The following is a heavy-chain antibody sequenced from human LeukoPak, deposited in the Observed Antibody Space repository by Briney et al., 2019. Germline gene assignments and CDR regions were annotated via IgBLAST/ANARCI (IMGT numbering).Heavy chain of an antibody. CDR1: GYRFTSYW. V-gene: IGHV5-51*01. Sequence: GGSLQISCKGSGYRFTSYWISWVRQLPGKGLEWMGIIYLGDSDTRYSPSFQGQVTISADKYISTAYLQWSSLKASDTAMYYCARGKHIVVVTASDDFDIWGQGTMVTVSS. CDR3: ARGKHIVVVTASDDFDI. CDR2: IYLGDSDT. D-gene: IGHD2-21*02. J-gene: IGHJ3*02.